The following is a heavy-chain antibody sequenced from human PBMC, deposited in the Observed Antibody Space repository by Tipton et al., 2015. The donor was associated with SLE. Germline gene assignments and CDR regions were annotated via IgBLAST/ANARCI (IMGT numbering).Heavy chain of an antibody. CDR1: GGSISSGGYY. CDR2: IYYSGST. V-gene: IGHV4-31*03. J-gene: IGHJ5*02. D-gene: IGHD3-22*01. CDR3: ARGSITMIVGNWFDP. Sequence: TLSLTCTVSGGSISSGGYYWSWIRQHPGKGLEWLGYIYYSGSTYYNPSLKSRVTISVDTSKNQFSLKLSSVTAADTAVYYCARGSITMIVGNWFDPWGQGTLVTVSS.